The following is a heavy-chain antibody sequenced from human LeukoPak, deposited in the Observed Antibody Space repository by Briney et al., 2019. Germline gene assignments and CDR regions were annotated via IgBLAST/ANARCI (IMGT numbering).Heavy chain of an antibody. V-gene: IGHV1-2*02. CDR2: INPNSGGT. CDR3: AMVRGVINWFDP. Sequence: ASVKVSCKASGYTFTGYYMHWVRQAAGQGLEWKGWINPNSGGTNYAQKFQGRVTMTRDTSISTAYMELSRLRSDDTAVYYCAMVRGVINWFDPWGQGTLVTVSS. CDR1: GYTFTGYY. D-gene: IGHD3-10*01. J-gene: IGHJ5*02.